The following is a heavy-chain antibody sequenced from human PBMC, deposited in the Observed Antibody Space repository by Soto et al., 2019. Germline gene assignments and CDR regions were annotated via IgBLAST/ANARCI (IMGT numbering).Heavy chain of an antibody. D-gene: IGHD1-26*01. CDR1: GFTFSSYA. J-gene: IGHJ4*02. CDR2: ITESGGTT. Sequence: GGSLRLSCAASGFTFSSYAMSWVRQAPGKGLEWLSAITESGGTTYHANSVKGRFTISRDNSKNTLYLQMNSLRAEDTAVYYCARDGMVGAFDYWGQGTLVTVS. V-gene: IGHV3-23*01. CDR3: ARDGMVGAFDY.